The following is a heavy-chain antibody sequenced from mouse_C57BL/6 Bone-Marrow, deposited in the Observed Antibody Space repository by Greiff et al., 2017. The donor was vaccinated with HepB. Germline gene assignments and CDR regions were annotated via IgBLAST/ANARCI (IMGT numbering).Heavy chain of an antibody. Sequence: VQLQQSVAELVRPGASVKLSCTASGFNIKNTYMHWVKQRPEQGLEWIGRIDPANGNTKYAPKFQGKATITADTSSNTAYLQLSSQTSEDTAIYYGASPAYGSRWYFDVWGTGTTVTVSS. V-gene: IGHV14-3*01. CDR3: ASPAYGSRWYFDV. D-gene: IGHD1-1*01. J-gene: IGHJ1*03. CDR1: GFNIKNTY. CDR2: IDPANGNT.